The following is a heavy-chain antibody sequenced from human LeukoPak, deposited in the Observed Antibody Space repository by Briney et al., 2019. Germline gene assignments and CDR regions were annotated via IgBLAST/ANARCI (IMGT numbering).Heavy chain of an antibody. Sequence: SETLSLTCTVSGGSISSYYWSWIRQPAGKGLEWIGYIYYSGSTNYNPSLKSRVTISVDTSKNQFSLKLSSVTAADTAVYYCARLPLGAVVAATPDFDYWGQGTLVTVSS. CDR1: GGSISSYY. D-gene: IGHD2-15*01. V-gene: IGHV4-59*08. CDR3: ARLPLGAVVAATPDFDY. J-gene: IGHJ4*02. CDR2: IYYSGST.